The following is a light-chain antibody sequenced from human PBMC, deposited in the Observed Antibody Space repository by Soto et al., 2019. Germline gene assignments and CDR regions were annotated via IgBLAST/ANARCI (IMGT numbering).Light chain of an antibody. CDR2: DAS. V-gene: IGKV1-5*01. CDR1: QSSTSW. CDR3: PQFNNYPLT. J-gene: IGKJ5*01. Sequence: DIQITQSPSNLSAYIGDRVTITCRASQSSTSWLAWYTQKPGKPPKLLMYDASSLESGVPPRFSGSGAGTDFTLSISSLQPEDVETDYCPQFNNYPLTFGQGTRLEIK.